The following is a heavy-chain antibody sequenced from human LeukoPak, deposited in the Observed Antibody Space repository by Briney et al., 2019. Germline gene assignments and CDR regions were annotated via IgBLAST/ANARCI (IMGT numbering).Heavy chain of an antibody. D-gene: IGHD2-15*01. CDR3: ARDALVVAATIYYYYYMDV. Sequence: PGGSLRLSCAASGFTFSSYAMHWVRQAPGKGLEWVAVISYDGSNKYYADSVKGRFTISRDNSKNTLYLQMNSLRAEDTAVYYCARDALVVAATIYYYYYMDVWGKGTTVTVSS. J-gene: IGHJ6*03. V-gene: IGHV3-30*04. CDR1: GFTFSSYA. CDR2: ISYDGSNK.